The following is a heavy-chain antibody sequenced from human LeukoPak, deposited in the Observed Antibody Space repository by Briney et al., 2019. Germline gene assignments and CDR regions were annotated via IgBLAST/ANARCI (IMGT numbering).Heavy chain of an antibody. V-gene: IGHV3-21*01. CDR1: GFTFSSYA. CDR3: ARDGDYGDYVFAFDI. Sequence: PGGSLRLSCAASGFTFSSYAMNWVRQAPGKGLEWVSSISSSSSYIYYADSVKGRFTISRDNAKNSLYLQMNSLRAEDTAVYYCARDGDYGDYVFAFDIWGQGTMVTVSS. CDR2: ISSSSSYI. D-gene: IGHD4-17*01. J-gene: IGHJ3*02.